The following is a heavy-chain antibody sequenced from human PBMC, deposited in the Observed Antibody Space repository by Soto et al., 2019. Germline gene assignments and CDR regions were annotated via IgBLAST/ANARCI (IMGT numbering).Heavy chain of an antibody. D-gene: IGHD6-6*01. J-gene: IGHJ6*02. V-gene: IGHV3-33*01. CDR2: IFYDESKE. Sequence: GGSLRLSCAASGFTFRQYGMHWVRQAPGKGLGWVAVIFYDESKEYYADSVRGRFTISRDNSNNMLYLQMNSLRGEDTALYYCARDAAARDGRGGMDVWGQGTTVTVSS. CDR3: ARDAAARDGRGGMDV. CDR1: GFTFRQYG.